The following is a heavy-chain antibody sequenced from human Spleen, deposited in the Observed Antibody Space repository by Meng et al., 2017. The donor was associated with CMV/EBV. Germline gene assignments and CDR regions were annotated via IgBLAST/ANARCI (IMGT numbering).Heavy chain of an antibody. D-gene: IGHD6-19*01. CDR1: GGSFSGYN. CDR3: ARGGQWRIRWPTDY. J-gene: IGHJ4*02. V-gene: IGHV4-34*01. CDR2: INHSGST. Sequence: GTDYLTPSQPFPLPCAAYGGSFSGYNWRWIRQPPGKGLEWIGEINHSGSTNYNPSLKSRVTISVDTSKNQFSLKLSSVTAADTAVYYCARGGQWRIRWPTDYWGQGTLVTVSS.